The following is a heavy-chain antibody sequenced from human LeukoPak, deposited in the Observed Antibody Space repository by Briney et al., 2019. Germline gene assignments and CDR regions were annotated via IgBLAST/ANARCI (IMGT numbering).Heavy chain of an antibody. CDR2: INWNGGST. J-gene: IGHJ1*01. D-gene: IGHD6-19*01. Sequence: PGGSLRLSCAASGFTFDDYGTSWVRQAPGKGLEWVSGINWNGGSTGYADSVKGRFTISRDNSKNTLYLQMNSLRAEDTAVYYCAIPHSSGWYFYFQHWGQGTLVTVSS. V-gene: IGHV3-20*04. CDR3: AIPHSSGWYFYFQH. CDR1: GFTFDDYG.